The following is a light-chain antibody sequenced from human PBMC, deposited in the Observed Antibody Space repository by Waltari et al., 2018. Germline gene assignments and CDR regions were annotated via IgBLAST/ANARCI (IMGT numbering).Light chain of an antibody. CDR2: SAS. CDR3: QQHYSAPIT. V-gene: IGKV4-1*01. Sequence: DIVMTQSPDSLAVSLGERATINCKSSQNILYSSNNKNYLAWFQQKPGQPPKLLIYSASTRESGVPERFSGSGSGTDFTLTINSLQAEDVAVYYCQQHYSAPITFGQGTRLEIK. CDR1: QNILYSSNNKNY. J-gene: IGKJ5*01.